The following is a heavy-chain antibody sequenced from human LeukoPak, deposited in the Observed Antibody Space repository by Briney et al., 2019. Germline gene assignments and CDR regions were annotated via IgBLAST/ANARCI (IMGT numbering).Heavy chain of an antibody. V-gene: IGHV3-33*01. CDR3: VSENSRNAFDI. CDR2: IFYDGRDT. D-gene: IGHD2/OR15-2a*01. CDR1: GFSFSTFG. Sequence: GGSLRLSCAASGFSFSTFGFHWVRQAPGKGLEWVAIIFYDGRDTNYADSVMGRFTISRDNSKNTLYLQLNSLGAEDTAVYYCVSENSRNAFDIWGQGTMVTVSS. J-gene: IGHJ3*02.